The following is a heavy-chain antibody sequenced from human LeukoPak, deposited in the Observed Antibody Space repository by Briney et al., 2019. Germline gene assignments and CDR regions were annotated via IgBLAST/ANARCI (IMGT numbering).Heavy chain of an antibody. D-gene: IGHD2-2*02. V-gene: IGHV3-30*18. J-gene: IGHJ4*02. Sequence: GGALRLSCAASGFTFSSYGMHWVRQAPGKGLEWVAVILYDGSNKYYADSVKGRFTISRDNSMNTLYLQINSLRAEDTAVYYCANIPELGLFDYWGQGTLVTVSS. CDR1: GFTFSSYG. CDR2: ILYDGSNK. CDR3: ANIPELGLFDY.